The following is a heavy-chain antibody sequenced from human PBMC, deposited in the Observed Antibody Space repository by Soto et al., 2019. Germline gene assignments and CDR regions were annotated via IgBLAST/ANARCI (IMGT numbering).Heavy chain of an antibody. CDR3: AKDLGMKKPPYYDISVYYPTPLVGYYYGMDV. J-gene: IGHJ6*02. CDR1: GFTFSNYA. CDR2: IRETGNT. D-gene: IGHD3-22*01. Sequence: PGGSLRLSCAASGFTFSNYAMSWIRQAPGKGLEWVSTIRETGNTYYADSVRGGLTTSRENSKNTLFLQMNSLRAEDTVVYYFAKDLGMKKPPYYDISVYYPTPLVGYYYGMDVWGQGTTVTVSS. V-gene: IGHV3-23*01.